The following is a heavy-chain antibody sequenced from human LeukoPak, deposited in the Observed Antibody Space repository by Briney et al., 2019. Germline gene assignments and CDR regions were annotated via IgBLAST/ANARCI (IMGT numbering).Heavy chain of an antibody. D-gene: IGHD1-26*01. CDR3: TREVSGSLYFDY. CDR2: IRYDGSDK. Sequence: LSGGSLRLSCAASGFTFSNYGMHWVRQAPGKGLEWVAFIRYDGSDKYYADSVKGRFTISRDNSKNTLFLQMNSLRAEDTAVYYCTREVSGSLYFDYWGQGTLVTVSS. V-gene: IGHV3-30*02. J-gene: IGHJ4*02. CDR1: GFTFSNYG.